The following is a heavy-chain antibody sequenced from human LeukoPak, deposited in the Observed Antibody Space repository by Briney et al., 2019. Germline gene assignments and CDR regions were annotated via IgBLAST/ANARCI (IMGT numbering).Heavy chain of an antibody. Sequence: GGSLRLSCVAPGFTVSSNYMSWVRQAPGKGLEWVSIIYSGGSTYYADSVKGRVTISRDDSKNTLYLQMHSLRVEDTAVYYCAHLVWEYVGGLDVWGQGTTVTVSS. V-gene: IGHV3-53*01. CDR3: AHLVWEYVGGLDV. CDR2: IYSGGST. D-gene: IGHD3/OR15-3a*01. J-gene: IGHJ6*02. CDR1: GFTVSSNY.